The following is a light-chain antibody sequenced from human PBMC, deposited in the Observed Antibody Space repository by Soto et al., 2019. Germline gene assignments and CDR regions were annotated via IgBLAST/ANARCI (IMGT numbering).Light chain of an antibody. V-gene: IGLV1-44*01. CDR2: SNN. CDR3: ATWDDSLKSVV. Sequence: VVTQPPSASGTPGQRVTISCAGKSSSFRTNAVIWYQQLPGSAPKLLMYSNNQRPSGVPDRFSGSKSGTSASLAISGLQSEDAADYYCATWDDSLKSVVFGGGTKLTVL. CDR1: SSSFRTNA. J-gene: IGLJ2*01.